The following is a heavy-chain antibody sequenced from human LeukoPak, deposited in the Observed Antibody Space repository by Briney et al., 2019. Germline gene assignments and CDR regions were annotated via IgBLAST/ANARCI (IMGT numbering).Heavy chain of an antibody. J-gene: IGHJ4*02. V-gene: IGHV4-38-2*02. D-gene: IGHD3-16*01. CDR2: IYHSGST. CDR3: ARRITFGGAPFDY. CDR1: GYSISSGYY. Sequence: SETLSLTCTVSGYSISSGYYWGWIRQPPGKGLEWIGSIYHSGSTYYNPSLKSRVTISVDTSKNQFSLKLSSVTAADTAVYYCARRITFGGAPFDYWGQGTLVTVSS.